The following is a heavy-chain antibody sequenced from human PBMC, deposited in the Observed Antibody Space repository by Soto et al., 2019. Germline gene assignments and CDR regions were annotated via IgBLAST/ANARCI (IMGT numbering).Heavy chain of an antibody. J-gene: IGHJ4*02. Sequence: ASVKVSCQASGYSFTSYAMHWVRQAPGQRLEWMGWINAGNGNTKYSQKFQGRVTIIRDTSASTAYLQWSSLKASDTAMYYCARLQAAAGDNDLTFDYWGQGTLVTVSS. V-gene: IGHV1-3*01. CDR1: GYSFTSYA. CDR3: ARLQAAAGDNDLTFDY. CDR2: INAGNGNT. D-gene: IGHD6-13*01.